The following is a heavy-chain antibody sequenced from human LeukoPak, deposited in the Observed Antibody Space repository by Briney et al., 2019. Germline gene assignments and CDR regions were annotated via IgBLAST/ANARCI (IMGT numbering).Heavy chain of an antibody. CDR2: INTDGSTT. CDR1: GFTFSSYW. D-gene: IGHD3-3*01. V-gene: IGHV3-74*01. Sequence: GGSLRLSCAASGFTFSSYWMHWVRQAPGKGLVWVSHINTDGSTTNYADSVKGRFTISRDNAKNTMYLQMNSLRAEDTAVYYCARDHTYYDFWSGYYGFDPWGQGTLVTVSS. CDR3: ARDHTYYDFWSGYYGFDP. J-gene: IGHJ5*02.